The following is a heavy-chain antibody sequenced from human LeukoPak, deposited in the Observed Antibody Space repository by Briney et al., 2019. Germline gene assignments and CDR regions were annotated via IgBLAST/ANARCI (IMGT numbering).Heavy chain of an antibody. Sequence: RGGSLRLSCAASGVTFSSYAMRCVRQAPGRGLEWVLAISGSGGSTYYADSVTGRLTISRHNSNNTLYLQMNSLRAEDTAVYYCAHEVDYSYMDVWGKGTTVTVS. CDR3: AHEVDYSYMDV. CDR1: GVTFSSYA. J-gene: IGHJ6*03. CDR2: ISGSGGST. V-gene: IGHV3-23*01.